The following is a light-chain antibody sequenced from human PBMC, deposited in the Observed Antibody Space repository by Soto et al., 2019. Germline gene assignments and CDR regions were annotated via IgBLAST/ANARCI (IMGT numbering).Light chain of an antibody. V-gene: IGLV4-69*01. J-gene: IGLJ2*01. CDR3: QTWGTGIVV. CDR2: LNSDGSH. Sequence: QPVLTQSPSASASLGASVKLTCTLSSGHSSYAIAWLQQQPEKGPRYLMKLNSDGSHSKGDGIPDHFSGSSSGAERYLTISSLQSEDEADYYCQTWGTGIVVFGGGTQLTVL. CDR1: SGHSSYA.